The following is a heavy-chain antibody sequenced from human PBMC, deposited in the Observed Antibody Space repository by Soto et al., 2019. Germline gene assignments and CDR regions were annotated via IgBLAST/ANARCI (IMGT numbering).Heavy chain of an antibody. CDR3: ATVGRTFLGWSRNDY. D-gene: IGHD3-3*01. V-gene: IGHV3-15*01. CDR1: GFTFSKAW. Sequence: GSLRLSCAASGFTFSKAWMSWVRQAPGKGLEWVGQIKSKTDGGTTDYAAPVKGRFIISRHDSKSTLYLQMNRLKTEDSAMYYCATVGRTFLGWSRNDYWGQGT. J-gene: IGHJ4*01. CDR2: IKSKTDGGTT.